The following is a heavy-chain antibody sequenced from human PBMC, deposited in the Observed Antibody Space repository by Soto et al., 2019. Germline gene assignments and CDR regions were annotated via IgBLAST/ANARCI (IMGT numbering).Heavy chain of an antibody. D-gene: IGHD3-22*01. V-gene: IGHV4-34*01. CDR2: INHSGST. CDR3: AISFSGYYYFDY. CDR1: GGSFSGYY. J-gene: IGHJ4*02. Sequence: QVQLQQWGAGLLKPSETLSLTCAVYGGSFSGYYCSWIRQPPGKGLEWIGEINHSGSTNYNPSLKSRVTISVDTSKNQFSLKLSSVTAADTAVYYCAISFSGYYYFDYWGQGTLVTVSS.